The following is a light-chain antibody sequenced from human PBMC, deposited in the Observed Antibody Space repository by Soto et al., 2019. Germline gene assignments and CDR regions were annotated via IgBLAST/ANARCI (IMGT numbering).Light chain of an antibody. CDR1: QNIYSN. V-gene: IGKV3-15*01. J-gene: IGKJ1*01. Sequence: MLMTQSPASLSVSPGERATLSCRASQNIYSNIAWYQQRPGQAPRLLIYRASTRATGVPARFSGSGSGTEFTLTISSLQSEDFTVYSCLQYHNLWAFGQGTKVEIK. CDR2: RAS. CDR3: LQYHNLWA.